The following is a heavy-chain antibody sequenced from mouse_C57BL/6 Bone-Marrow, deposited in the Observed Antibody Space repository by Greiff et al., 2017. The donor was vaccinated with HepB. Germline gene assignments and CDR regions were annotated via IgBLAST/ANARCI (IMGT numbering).Heavy chain of an antibody. CDR2: IYPGGGYT. D-gene: IGHD3-3*01. CDR1: GYTFTNYW. V-gene: IGHV1-63*01. J-gene: IGHJ2*01. CDR3: AREGGWYYFDY. Sequence: VQLKQSGAELVRPGTSVKMSCKASGYTFTNYWTGWAKQRPGHGLEWIGDIYPGGGYTNYNEKFKGKATLTADKSSSTAYMQFSSLTSEDSAIYYCAREGGWYYFDYWGQGTTLTVSS.